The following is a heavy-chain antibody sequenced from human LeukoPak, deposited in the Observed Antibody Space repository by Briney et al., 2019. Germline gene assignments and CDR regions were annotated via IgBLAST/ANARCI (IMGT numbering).Heavy chain of an antibody. J-gene: IGHJ4*02. Sequence: GGSLRLSCAASGFTFSNYAMSWVRQAPGKGLEWVSGITGSGGSTNYADSVKGRFTISRDNSKNTLYLQMSSLRAEDTAVYYCAKKVPANWGSYFDYWGQGTLFTVSS. CDR2: ITGSGGST. D-gene: IGHD7-27*01. CDR1: GFTFSNYA. V-gene: IGHV3-23*01. CDR3: AKKVPANWGSYFDY.